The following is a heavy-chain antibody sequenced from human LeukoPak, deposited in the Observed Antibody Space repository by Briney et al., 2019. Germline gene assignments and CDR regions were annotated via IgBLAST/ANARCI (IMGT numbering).Heavy chain of an antibody. Sequence: ASVKVSCKASGYTFTGYPMHWVRQAPGQGLEWMGWINPNSGGTTYAQKFQGRVTMTRDTSISTAYMELSRLTSDDTAVYYCARNAYCSNTSCYILSGWFDPWGQGTLVTVSS. CDR2: INPNSGGT. J-gene: IGHJ5*02. CDR1: GYTFTGYP. V-gene: IGHV1-2*02. D-gene: IGHD2-2*02. CDR3: ARNAYCSNTSCYILSGWFDP.